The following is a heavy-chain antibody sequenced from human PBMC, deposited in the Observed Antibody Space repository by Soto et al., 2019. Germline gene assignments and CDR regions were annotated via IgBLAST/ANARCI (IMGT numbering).Heavy chain of an antibody. Sequence: PGGSLRLSCLASGVTFSRYWMHWVRQAPGKGLVWVSRINTDKSALTYADSVEGRFTISRDNAKNTLYLQMNSLRSEDTAVYYCARGFRGGDADWFDPWGQGTLVTVSS. V-gene: IGHV3-74*03. J-gene: IGHJ5*02. CDR2: INTDKSAL. D-gene: IGHD2-21*02. CDR1: GVTFSRYW. CDR3: ARGFRGGDADWFDP.